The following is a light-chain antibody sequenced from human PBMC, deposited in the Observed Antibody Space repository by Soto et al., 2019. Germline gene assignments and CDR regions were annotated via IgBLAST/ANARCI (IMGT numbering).Light chain of an antibody. J-gene: IGKJ1*01. Sequence: ETVLTQSPCTLSLSPGERATLSCRASQSVSSSYLAWYQQKPGQAPRLLIYGASSRATGIPDRFSGSGSGTDFTLTISSLRSEDFAVYFCQQYYNWPRTFGQGTKVDIK. CDR2: GAS. V-gene: IGKV3-20*01. CDR1: QSVSSSY. CDR3: QQYYNWPRT.